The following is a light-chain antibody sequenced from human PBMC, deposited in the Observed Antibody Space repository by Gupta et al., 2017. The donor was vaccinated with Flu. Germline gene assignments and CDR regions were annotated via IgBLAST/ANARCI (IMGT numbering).Light chain of an antibody. Sequence: QSVLTQPPSASGTPGQRATISCSGSSSNIGTNTVNWYQQLPGAAPKFVIYNNNQRPSGVPDRFSGSKSGTSASLAISGLQSEDEADYYCAVWDNSLSALVFGGGTKLIVL. CDR2: NNN. CDR1: SSNIGTNT. J-gene: IGLJ3*02. CDR3: AVWDNSLSALV. V-gene: IGLV1-44*01.